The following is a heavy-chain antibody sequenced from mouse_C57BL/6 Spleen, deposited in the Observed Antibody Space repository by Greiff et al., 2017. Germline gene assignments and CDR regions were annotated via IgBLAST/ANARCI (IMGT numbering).Heavy chain of an antibody. CDR3: ASAGCDALDY. J-gene: IGHJ4*01. Sequence: QVQLQQPGPELVKPGASVKLSCKASGYTFTSYGMNWVKQRPGQGLEWIGIINPNYGSTNYNEKFKSKATLTVDKSSSTAYMQLNSLTSEDSAVYYGASAGCDALDYWGQGTSVTVSS. CDR2: INPNYGST. D-gene: IGHD2-2*01. CDR1: GYTFTSYG. V-gene: IGHV1-53*01.